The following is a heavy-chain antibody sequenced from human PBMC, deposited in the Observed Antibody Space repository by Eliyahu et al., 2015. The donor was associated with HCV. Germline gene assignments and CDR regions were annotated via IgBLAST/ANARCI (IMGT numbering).Heavy chain of an antibody. V-gene: IGHV3-33*01. J-gene: IGHJ4*02. Sequence: QVQLVESGGGVVQPGRSLRLSCAASGFTFSSYGMHWVRQAPGKGLEWVAVIWYDGSNKYYADSVKGRFTISRDNSKNTLYLQMNSLRAEDTAVYYCARVAVAGTVRYYFDYWGQGTLVTVSS. CDR1: GFTFSSYG. CDR3: ARVAVAGTVRYYFDY. D-gene: IGHD6-19*01. CDR2: IWYDGSNK.